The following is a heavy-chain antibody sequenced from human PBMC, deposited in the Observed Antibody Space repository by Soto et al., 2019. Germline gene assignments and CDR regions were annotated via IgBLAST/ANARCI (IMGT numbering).Heavy chain of an antibody. CDR3: ARVCGYSYGYYYYYYGMDV. CDR1: GFTFSDYY. CDR2: ISSSGSTI. Sequence: GGSLRLSCAASGFTFSDYYMSWIRQAPGKGLEWVSYISSSGSTIYYADSVKGRFTISRDNAKNSLYLQMNSLRAEDTAVYYCARVCGYSYGYYYYYYGMDVWGQGTTVTVSS. D-gene: IGHD5-18*01. J-gene: IGHJ6*02. V-gene: IGHV3-11*01.